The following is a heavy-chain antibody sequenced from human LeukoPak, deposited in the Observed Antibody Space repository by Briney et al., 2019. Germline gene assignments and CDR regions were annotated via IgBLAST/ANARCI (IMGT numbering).Heavy chain of an antibody. Sequence: GGSLRLSCAASGFTFSSYPMHWVRQAPGKGLEWVSVTSYDGSNKYYADSVKGRFTISRDDSKNMFYVQINSLRPEDTAVYYCARGFPYDDPTEGYYYLMDVWGQGTTVTVSS. V-gene: IGHV3-30-3*01. CDR1: GFTFSSYP. D-gene: IGHD4-17*01. CDR3: ARGFPYDDPTEGYYYLMDV. CDR2: TSYDGSNK. J-gene: IGHJ6*02.